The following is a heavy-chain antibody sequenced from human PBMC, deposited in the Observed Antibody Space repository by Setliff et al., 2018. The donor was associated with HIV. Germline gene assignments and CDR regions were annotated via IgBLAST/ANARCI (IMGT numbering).Heavy chain of an antibody. D-gene: IGHD5-12*01. Sequence: GGSLRLSCGASGFSFGNHWMYWVRQAPGKGLVWVSRINSDGSITDYADSVKGRFTISRDNAKNTLYMQMNSLRAEDTAVYYCAKGRDGYTPPCAFDYWGQGTLVTVSS. V-gene: IGHV3-74*01. J-gene: IGHJ4*02. CDR2: INSDGSIT. CDR1: GFSFGNHW. CDR3: AKGRDGYTPPCAFDY.